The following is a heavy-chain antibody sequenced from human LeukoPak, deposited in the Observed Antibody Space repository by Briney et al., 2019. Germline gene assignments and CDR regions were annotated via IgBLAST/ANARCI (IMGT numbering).Heavy chain of an antibody. J-gene: IGHJ5*02. CDR2: IYTSGST. CDR1: GGSISSYY. D-gene: IGHD3-9*01. CDR3: ARSDHYDILTGYYFDP. V-gene: IGHV4-4*07. Sequence: PSETLSLTCTVSGGSISSYYWSWIRQPAGKGLEWIGRIYTSGSTNYNPSLKSRVTISVDTSKNQFSLKLSSVTAADTAVYYCARSDHYDILTGYYFDPWGQGTLVTVSS.